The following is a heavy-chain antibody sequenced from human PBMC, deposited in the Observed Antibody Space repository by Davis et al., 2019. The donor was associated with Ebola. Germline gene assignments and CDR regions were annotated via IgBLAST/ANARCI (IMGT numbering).Heavy chain of an antibody. Sequence: GESLKISCAASGFIFRNYAMSWVRQAPGKGLEWVAHIKEDGSEEYYVDSVKGRFTISRDNAKNSLYLQMNSLSADDTAVYYCAKVHSGPYFDYWGQGTLVTVSS. D-gene: IGHD1-26*01. CDR3: AKVHSGPYFDY. CDR2: IKEDGSEE. V-gene: IGHV3-7*01. J-gene: IGHJ4*02. CDR1: GFIFRNYA.